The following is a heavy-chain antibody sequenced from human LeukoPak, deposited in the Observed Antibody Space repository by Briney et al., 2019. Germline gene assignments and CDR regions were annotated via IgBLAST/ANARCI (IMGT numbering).Heavy chain of an antibody. CDR3: XXXXTTVTRAPGY. J-gene: IGHJ4*02. CDR2: ISSSSSYI. D-gene: IGHD4-17*01. Sequence: GGSLRLSCAASGFTFSSYSMNWVRQAPGKGLEWVSSISSSSSYIYYADSVKGRFTISRDNAKNSLYLQMNSLRAEDTAVYYXXXXXTTVTRAPGYWGQGTLVTVSS. CDR1: GFTFSSYS. V-gene: IGHV3-21*01.